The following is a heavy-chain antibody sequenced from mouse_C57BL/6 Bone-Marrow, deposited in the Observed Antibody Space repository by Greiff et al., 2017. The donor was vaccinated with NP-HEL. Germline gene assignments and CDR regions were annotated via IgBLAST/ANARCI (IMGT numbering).Heavy chain of an antibody. CDR3: VRHPIYYYGSIRGDYAMDY. CDR2: ISSGGSYT. D-gene: IGHD1-1*01. V-gene: IGHV5-6*01. CDR1: GFTFSSYG. Sequence: EVKLMESGGDLVKPGGSLKLSCAASGFTFSSYGMSWVRQTPDKRLEWVATISSGGSYTYYPDSVQGRFTISRDNAKSTLYRQMRSLKSEDTAMYYCVRHPIYYYGSIRGDYAMDYWGQGTSVTVSS. J-gene: IGHJ4*01.